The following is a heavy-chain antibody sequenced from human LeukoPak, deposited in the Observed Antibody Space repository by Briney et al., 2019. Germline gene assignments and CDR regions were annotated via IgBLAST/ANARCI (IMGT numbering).Heavy chain of an antibody. CDR3: AKDIRGDGYNSRFDY. CDR1: GFTFSSYG. Sequence: PGGSLRLSCAASGFTFSSYGMHWVRQAPGKGLEYVSAINGNGGSTYYANSVKGRFTISRDNSKNSLYLQMNSLRTEDTALYYCAKDIRGDGYNSRFDYWGQGTLVTVSP. V-gene: IGHV3-64*01. D-gene: IGHD5-24*01. CDR2: INGNGGST. J-gene: IGHJ4*02.